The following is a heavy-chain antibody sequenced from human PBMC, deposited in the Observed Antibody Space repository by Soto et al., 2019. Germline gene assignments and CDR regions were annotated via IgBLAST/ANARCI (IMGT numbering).Heavy chain of an antibody. J-gene: IGHJ4*02. CDR1: GFTFSDYY. Sequence: QVQLVESGGGLVKPGGSLRLSCAASGFTFSDYYMSWIRQAPGKGREWVSYISSSGSTIYYADSVKGRVTISRENAKNSLYLKMHSLSAEDPAVYYCAIIGDLWFGEAEVDYWGQGTLVTVSS. CDR2: ISSSGSTI. D-gene: IGHD3-10*01. CDR3: AIIGDLWFGEAEVDY. V-gene: IGHV3-11*01.